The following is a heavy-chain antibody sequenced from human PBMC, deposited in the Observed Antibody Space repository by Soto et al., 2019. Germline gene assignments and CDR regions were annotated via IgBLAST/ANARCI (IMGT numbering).Heavy chain of an antibody. J-gene: IGHJ4*02. CDR3: AKDLGGSGSLHY. CDR2: ISDDGSNK. D-gene: IGHD3-10*01. V-gene: IGHV3-30*18. Sequence: QVQLVESGGGVVQPGRSLRLSCAASGFTFSTYGIHWVRQAPGKGLEWVSVISDDGSNKYYADSVKGRFTISRDNSKNTLYLQMNRLGVEDTAVYYCAKDLGGSGSLHYWGQGTLVTVSS. CDR1: GFTFSTYG.